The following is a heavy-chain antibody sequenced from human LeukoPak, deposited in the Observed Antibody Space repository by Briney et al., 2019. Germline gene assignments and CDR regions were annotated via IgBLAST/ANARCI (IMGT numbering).Heavy chain of an antibody. Sequence: GGSLRLSCAASGFTFSSYAMHWVRQAPGKGLEYVLAISSNGGSTYYANSVKGRFTISRDNSKNTLYLQMGSLRAEDMAVYYCASGTRYYDFWLDTQFDYWGQGTLVTVSS. CDR3: ASGTRYYDFWLDTQFDY. J-gene: IGHJ4*02. CDR1: GFTFSSYA. CDR2: ISSNGGST. D-gene: IGHD3-3*01. V-gene: IGHV3-64*01.